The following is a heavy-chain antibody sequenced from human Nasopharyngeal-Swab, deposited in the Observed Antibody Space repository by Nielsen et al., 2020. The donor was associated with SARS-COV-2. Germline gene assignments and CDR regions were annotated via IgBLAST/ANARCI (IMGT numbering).Heavy chain of an antibody. CDR2: ISPTSDYI. V-gene: IGHV3-21*06. CDR1: GFTFSSYT. Sequence: GESLRLSCAASGFTFSSYTMNWVRQAPGKGLEWVSSISPTSDYIYYAESVKGRFTISRDNAKNSLFLQMNSLRAEETAIYYCVRGSYGHYDSWGQGALITVSS. CDR3: VRGSYGHYDS. D-gene: IGHD4-17*01. J-gene: IGHJ5*01.